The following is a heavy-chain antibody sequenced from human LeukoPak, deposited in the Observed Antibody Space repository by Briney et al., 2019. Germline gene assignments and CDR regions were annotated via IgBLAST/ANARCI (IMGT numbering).Heavy chain of an antibody. CDR3: ARGGKGGNWGKYYYDYDMDV. V-gene: IGHV4-59*01. J-gene: IGHJ6*02. CDR2: IYYTGSP. Sequence: SETLSLTCTVSGASISPYYWSWIRQPPGKGLEWIGYIYYTGSPNYNPSLKSRVTISVDMSKNQFSLKLSSVTAADTAVYYCARGGKGGNWGKYYYDYDMDVWGQGTTVTVSS. D-gene: IGHD3-16*01. CDR1: GASISPYY.